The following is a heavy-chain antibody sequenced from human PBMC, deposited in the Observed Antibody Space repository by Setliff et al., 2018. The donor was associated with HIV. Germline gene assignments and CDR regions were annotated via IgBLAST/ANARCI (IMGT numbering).Heavy chain of an antibody. CDR2: ISSSSSTI. CDR3: ARDPRTDSSYAWFDS. Sequence: GGSLRLSCAASGFTFSSYSMNWVRQAPGKGLEWVSYISSSSSTIYYADSMKGRLTISRDNAKNSLYLQMTSLRAEDTALYFCARDPRTDSSYAWFDSWGQGTLVTVSS. J-gene: IGHJ5*01. CDR1: GFTFSSYS. D-gene: IGHD6-6*01. V-gene: IGHV3-48*04.